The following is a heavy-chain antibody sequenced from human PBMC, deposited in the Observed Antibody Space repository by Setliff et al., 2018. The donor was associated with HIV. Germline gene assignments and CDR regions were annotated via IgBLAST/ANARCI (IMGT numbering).Heavy chain of an antibody. CDR1: GGSISSGGYY. V-gene: IGHV4-31*03. CDR3: VRYAPRQYWSFDY. J-gene: IGHJ4*02. D-gene: IGHD2-8*02. CDR2: IYYSGST. Sequence: KPSETLSLTCTVSGGSISSGGYYWSWIRQHPGKGLEWIGCIYYSGSTYYNPSLKSRVTISVDTSKNQFSLKLSSVTAADTAVYYCVRYAPRQYWSFDYWGQGTLVTVSS.